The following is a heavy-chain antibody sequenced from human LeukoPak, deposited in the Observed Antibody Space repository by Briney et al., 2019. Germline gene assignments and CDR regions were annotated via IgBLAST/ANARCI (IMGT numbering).Heavy chain of an antibody. V-gene: IGHV4-31*03. Sequence: SETLSLTCTVSGGSISSGGYYWSWLRQHPGKGLEWIGYIYYSGSTYYNPSLKSRVTISVDTSKNQFSLKLSSVTAADTAVYYCARCLGTSYYIYYFDYWGQGTLVTVSS. CDR2: IYYSGST. J-gene: IGHJ4*02. CDR3: ARCLGTSYYIYYFDY. CDR1: GGSISSGGYY. D-gene: IGHD3-9*01.